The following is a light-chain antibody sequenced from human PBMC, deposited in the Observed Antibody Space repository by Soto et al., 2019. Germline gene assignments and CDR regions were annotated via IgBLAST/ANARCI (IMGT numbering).Light chain of an antibody. CDR2: DAS. CDR1: HSISTW. J-gene: IGKJ2*01. V-gene: IGKV1-5*01. Sequence: DIQMTQSPSTLSASVGDRVTITCRASHSISTWLAWYQQKPRKAPKLVIYDASSLESGVPPRFSGRGSGTQFTLTISSLQPDDFATYYCQQYSSNSAFGQGTKLEIK. CDR3: QQYSSNSA.